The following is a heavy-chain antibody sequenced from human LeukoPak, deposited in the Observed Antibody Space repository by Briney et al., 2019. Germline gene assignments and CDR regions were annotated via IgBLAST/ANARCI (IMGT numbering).Heavy chain of an antibody. D-gene: IGHD4-23*01. J-gene: IGHJ2*01. CDR2: IYHSGST. CDR1: GFTFSSAW. V-gene: IGHV4-4*02. Sequence: PGGSLRLSCAASGFTFSSAWMSWVRQPPGKGLEWIGEIYHSGSTNYNPSLKSRVTISVDKSKNQFSLKLSSVTAADTAVYYCARDLQGGNSYTSDWYFGLWGRGTLVTVSS. CDR3: ARDLQGGNSYTSDWYFGL.